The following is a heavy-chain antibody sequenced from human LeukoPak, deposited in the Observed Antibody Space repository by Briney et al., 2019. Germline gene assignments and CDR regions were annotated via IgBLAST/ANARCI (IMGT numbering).Heavy chain of an antibody. V-gene: IGHV1-2*02. D-gene: IGHD3-3*01. CDR3: ASYHPGIFGVVLPGY. CDR1: GYTFTGYY. CDR2: INPNSGGT. J-gene: IGHJ4*02. Sequence: ASVKVSCKASGYTFTGYYMHWVRQAPGQGLEWMGWINPNSGGTNYAQKFQGRVTMTRDTSISTAYMELSRLRSDDTAVYYCASYHPGIFGVVLPGYWGQGTLVTVPS.